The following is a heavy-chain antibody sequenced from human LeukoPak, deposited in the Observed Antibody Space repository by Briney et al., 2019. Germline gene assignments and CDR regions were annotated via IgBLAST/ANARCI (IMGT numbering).Heavy chain of an antibody. J-gene: IGHJ4*02. CDR2: ISAFNGNT. V-gene: IGHV1-18*04. CDR3: ARAFYDILTGYYSTFVY. CDR1: GYTFTSYG. D-gene: IGHD3-9*01. Sequence: ASVKVSCKASGYTFTSYGISWVRQAPGQGLEWMGWISAFNGNTNYAQKLQGRVTMTTDTSTSTAYMELRSLRSDDTAVYYCARAFYDILTGYYSTFVYWGQGTLVTVSS.